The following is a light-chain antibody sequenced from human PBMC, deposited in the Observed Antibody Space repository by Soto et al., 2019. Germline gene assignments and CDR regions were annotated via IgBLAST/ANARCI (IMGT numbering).Light chain of an antibody. Sequence: QSALTQPASVSASPGQSITISCTGASVVSWYQHHPGKAPKLMIYDVNNRPSGVSNRFSGSKSGNTASLTISGLQADDEADYYCSSYTTGSTWVFGGGTKVTVL. CDR1: SV. V-gene: IGLV2-14*03. CDR3: SSYTTGSTWV. CDR2: DVN. J-gene: IGLJ3*02.